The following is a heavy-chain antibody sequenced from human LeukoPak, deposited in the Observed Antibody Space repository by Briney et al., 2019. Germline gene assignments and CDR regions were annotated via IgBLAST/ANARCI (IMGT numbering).Heavy chain of an antibody. CDR2: INPNSGGT. V-gene: IGHV1-2*02. J-gene: IGHJ6*02. Sequence: ASVKVSCKASGYTFTGYYMHWVRQAPGQGLEWMGWINPNSGGTNYAQKFQGRVTMTRDTSISTAYMELSRLRSDDTAMYYCARVSGNYYSYMDVWGQGTTVTVSS. CDR1: GYTFTGYY. CDR3: ARVSGNYYSYMDV.